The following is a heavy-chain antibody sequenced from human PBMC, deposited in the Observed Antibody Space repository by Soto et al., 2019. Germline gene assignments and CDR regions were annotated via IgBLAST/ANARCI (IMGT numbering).Heavy chain of an antibody. CDR3: ARGQPTYCSSTSCSHFDY. CDR2: INHSGST. CDR1: GGSFSGYY. Sequence: QVQLQQWGAGLLKPSETLSLTCAVYGGSFSGYYWSWIRQPPGKGLEWIGEINHSGSTNYNPSLKSRVTISVDTSKNQFSLKLSSVTAADTAVYYCARGQPTYCSSTSCSHFDYWGQRTLVTVSS. D-gene: IGHD2-2*01. V-gene: IGHV4-34*01. J-gene: IGHJ4*02.